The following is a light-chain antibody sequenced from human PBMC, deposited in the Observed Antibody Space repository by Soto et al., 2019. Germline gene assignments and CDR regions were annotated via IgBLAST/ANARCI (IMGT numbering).Light chain of an antibody. V-gene: IGKV1-5*01. CDR1: RSISVW. Sequence: DIQMTQSPSTLSASVGYRVTITCRASRSISVWLAWYQQKPGKAPKLLIFDAYSLESGVPSRFNGSGSGTEFTLTISSLHPDDFATYYCQQYNTFSWTFGQCTKVEI. J-gene: IGKJ1*01. CDR2: DAY. CDR3: QQYNTFSWT.